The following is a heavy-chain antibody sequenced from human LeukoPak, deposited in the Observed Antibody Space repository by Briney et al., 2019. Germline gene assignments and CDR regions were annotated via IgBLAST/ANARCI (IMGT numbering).Heavy chain of an antibody. CDR2: ISSGSTI. J-gene: IGHJ5*02. V-gene: IGHV3-11*01. Sequence: GGSLRLSCAASGFTFSDYYMSWVRQAPGKGLEWVSYISSGSTIYYADSVKGRFTISRDNAKNSLYLQMNSLRAEDTAVYYCARVGRGYDFWSGYRAANWFDPWGQGTLVTVSS. CDR3: ARVGRGYDFWSGYRAANWFDP. D-gene: IGHD3-3*01. CDR1: GFTFSDYY.